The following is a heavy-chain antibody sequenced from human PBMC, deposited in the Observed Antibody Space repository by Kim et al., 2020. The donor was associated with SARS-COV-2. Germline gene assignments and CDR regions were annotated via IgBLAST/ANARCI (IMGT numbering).Heavy chain of an antibody. V-gene: IGHV1-18*01. J-gene: IGHJ6*02. D-gene: IGHD2-15*01. CDR3: ARANIVVVVADVYGMDV. Sequence: ASVKVSCKASGYTFTSYGISWVRQAPGQGLEWMGWISAYNGNTNYAQKLQGRVTMTTDTSTSTAYMELRSLRSDDTAVYYCARANIVVVVADVYGMDVWGQGTTVTVSS. CDR1: GYTFTSYG. CDR2: ISAYNGNT.